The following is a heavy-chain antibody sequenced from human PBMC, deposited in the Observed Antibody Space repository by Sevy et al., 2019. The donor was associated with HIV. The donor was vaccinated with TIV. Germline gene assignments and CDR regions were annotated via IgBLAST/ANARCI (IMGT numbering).Heavy chain of an antibody. CDR2: VYYTGGT. Sequence: SETLSLTCTVSGGSINSDHWNWIRQPPGKGLEWIGYVYYTGGTNSNPSLKNRVTISVDRTKNQCSLKLTSVTAADTAVYYCARRKDFDICGQGTMVTVSS. J-gene: IGHJ3*02. CDR1: GGSINSDH. CDR3: ARRKDFDI. V-gene: IGHV4-59*08.